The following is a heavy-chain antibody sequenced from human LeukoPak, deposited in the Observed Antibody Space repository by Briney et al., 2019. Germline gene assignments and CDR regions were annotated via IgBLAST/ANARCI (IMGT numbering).Heavy chain of an antibody. CDR2: IIPILGIA. V-gene: IGHV1-69*04. D-gene: IGHD3-10*01. Sequence: SVKVSCKASGGTFSSYAISWVRQAPGQGLEWMGRIIPILGIANYAQKFQGRVTITADKSTSTAYMELSSLRYEDTAVYYCAPYYYGSGSYWDVFDIWGQGTMVTVSS. CDR3: APYYYGSGSYWDVFDI. CDR1: GGTFSSYA. J-gene: IGHJ3*02.